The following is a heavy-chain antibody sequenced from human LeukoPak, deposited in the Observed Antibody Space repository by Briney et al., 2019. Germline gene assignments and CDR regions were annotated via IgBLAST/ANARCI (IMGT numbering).Heavy chain of an antibody. CDR2: ISWNSGSI. V-gene: IGHV3-9*01. Sequence: RSLRLSCAASGFTFDDYAMHWVRQAPGKGLGWVSGISWNSGSIGYADSVKGRFTISRDNAKNSLYLQMNSLRAEDTALYYCAKATRPYYYDSSGYYDAFDIWGQGAMVTVSS. J-gene: IGHJ3*02. D-gene: IGHD3-22*01. CDR3: AKATRPYYYDSSGYYDAFDI. CDR1: GFTFDDYA.